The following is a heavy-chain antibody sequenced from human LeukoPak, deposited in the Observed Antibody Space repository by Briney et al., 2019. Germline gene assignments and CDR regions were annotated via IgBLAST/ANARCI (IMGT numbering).Heavy chain of an antibody. J-gene: IGHJ2*01. CDR1: GDSINSKNYY. CDR2: VYNTGST. D-gene: IGHD6-13*01. CDR3: ARGLAAAGPGYFDL. Sequence: SETLFLTCIVSGDSINSKNYYWGWIRQPPGKGLEWIGSVYNTGSTYYNLSLKSRVTISVGTSKNQFSLKLSSVTAADTAVYYCARGLAAAGPGYFDLWGRGTLVTVSS. V-gene: IGHV4-39*07.